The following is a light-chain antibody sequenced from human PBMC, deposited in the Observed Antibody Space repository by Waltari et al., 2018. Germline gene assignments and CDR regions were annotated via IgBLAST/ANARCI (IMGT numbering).Light chain of an antibody. J-gene: IGKJ2*01. CDR1: QSLSSSY. CDR3: QQFGSSPRGT. V-gene: IGKV3-20*01. CDR2: GSS. Sequence: IVLTQSPGTLSFSPGATGTLPCRASQSLSSSYLAWYQQRPGQAPRLLIYGSSNRATGIPDRFSGSGSGTHFTLIISGLGPEDSAVYYCQQFGSSPRGTFGQGTKLEIK.